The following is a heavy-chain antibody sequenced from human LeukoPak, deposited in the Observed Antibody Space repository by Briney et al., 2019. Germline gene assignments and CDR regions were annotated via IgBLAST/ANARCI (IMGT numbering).Heavy chain of an antibody. CDR3: ARAPGPDAFDI. D-gene: IGHD3-10*01. J-gene: IGHJ3*02. V-gene: IGHV1-18*01. CDR2: ISAYTGNT. Sequence: ASVKVSCKASGYTFISFGISWVRQAPGQGLEWMGWISAYTGNTNYAQKVQGRVTMTTDTSTSTSYMELRSLRSDDTAVYFCARAPGPDAFDIWGQGTMVTVS. CDR1: GYTFISFG.